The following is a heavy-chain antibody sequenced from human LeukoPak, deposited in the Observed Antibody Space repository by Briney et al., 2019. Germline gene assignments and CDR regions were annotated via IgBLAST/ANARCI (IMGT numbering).Heavy chain of an antibody. CDR2: FYNSG. CDR1: GGSISSGDSY. J-gene: IGHJ4*02. Sequence: SQTLSLTCTVSGGSISSGDSYWSWIRQHPEKGLEWIGYFYNSGYYNPSLKSRVTISVDTSKNQFSLKLSSVTAADTAVYYCARHPPDYWGQGTLVTVSS. CDR3: ARHPPDY. V-gene: IGHV4-30-4*08.